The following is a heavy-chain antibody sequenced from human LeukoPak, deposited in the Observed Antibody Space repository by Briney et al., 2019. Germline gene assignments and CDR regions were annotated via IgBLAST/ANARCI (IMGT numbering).Heavy chain of an antibody. J-gene: IGHJ4*02. V-gene: IGHV1-69*05. CDR1: GGTFSSYA. CDR2: IIPIFGTA. CDR3: ASEQRGARIYCSGGSCYSDH. D-gene: IGHD2-15*01. Sequence: ASVKVSCKASGGTFSSYAISWVRQAPGQGLEWMGRIIPIFGTANYAQKFQGRVTITTDESTSTAYMELSSLRSEDTAVYYCASEQRGARIYCSGGSCYSDHWGQGTLVTVSS.